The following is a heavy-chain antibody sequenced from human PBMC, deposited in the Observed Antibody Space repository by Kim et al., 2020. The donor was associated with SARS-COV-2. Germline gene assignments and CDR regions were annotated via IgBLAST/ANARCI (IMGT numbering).Heavy chain of an antibody. J-gene: IGHJ4*02. V-gene: IGHV4-34*01. CDR2: INHSGST. Sequence: SETLSLTCAVYGGSFSGYYWSWIRQPPGKGLEWIGEINHSGSTNYNPSLKSRVTISVDTSKNQFSLKLSSVTAADTPVYYCASGSITMVRGGRRSYFDFSGQATLGNVYS. CDR1: GGSFSGYY. D-gene: IGHD3-10*01. CDR3: ASGSITMVRGGRRSYFDF.